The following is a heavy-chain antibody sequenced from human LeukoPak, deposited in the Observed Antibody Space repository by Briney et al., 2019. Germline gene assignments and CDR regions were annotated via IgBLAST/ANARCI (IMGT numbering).Heavy chain of an antibody. D-gene: IGHD3-10*01. Sequence: ASVKVSCKASGYTFTGYYMHWLRQAPGQGLEWMGWINPNSGGTNYAQKFQGWVTMTRDTSISTAYMELSRLGSDDTAVYYCAREMVRGDSYYFDYWGQGTLVTVSS. V-gene: IGHV1-2*04. CDR3: AREMVRGDSYYFDY. J-gene: IGHJ4*02. CDR1: GYTFTGYY. CDR2: INPNSGGT.